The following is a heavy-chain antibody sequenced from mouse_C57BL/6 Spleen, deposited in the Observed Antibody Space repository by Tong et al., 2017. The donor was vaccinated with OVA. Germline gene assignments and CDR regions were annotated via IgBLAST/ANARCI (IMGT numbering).Heavy chain of an antibody. CDR3: ARHGYNGYLFHY. Sequence: EVQLQESGGDLVKPGGSLKLSCAASGFTFSSYGMSWVRQTPDKRLELVATISSGGSYTYYPDSVKGRFTISRDNAKNNLSMQMISVKTKDTAMYYCARHGYNGYLFHYWGQGTTFTVSS. D-gene: IGHD2-2*01. J-gene: IGHJ2*01. V-gene: IGHV5-6*01. CDR2: ISSGGSYT. CDR1: GFTFSSYG.